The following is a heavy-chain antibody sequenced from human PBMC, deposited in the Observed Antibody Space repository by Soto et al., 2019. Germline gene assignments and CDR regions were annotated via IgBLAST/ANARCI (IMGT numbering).Heavy chain of an antibody. J-gene: IGHJ6*02. Sequence: QVQLVQSGAEVKKPGASVKVSCKASGYTFTSYAMHWVRQAPGQRLEWMGWINAGNGNIKYSQKFQGRVTITRDTSASTAYMELSSLRSEDTAVYYCASSYSNYALIDYYYYGMDVWGQGTTVTVS. D-gene: IGHD4-4*01. CDR2: INAGNGNI. CDR1: GYTFTSYA. V-gene: IGHV1-3*01. CDR3: ASSYSNYALIDYYYYGMDV.